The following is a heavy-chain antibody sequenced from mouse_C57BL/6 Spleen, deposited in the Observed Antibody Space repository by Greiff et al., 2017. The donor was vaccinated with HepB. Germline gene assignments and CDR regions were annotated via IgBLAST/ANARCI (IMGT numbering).Heavy chain of an antibody. CDR1: GFNIKDDY. D-gene: IGHD2-5*01. Sequence: EVQLQQSGAELVRPGASVKLSCTASGFNIKDDYMHWVKQRPEQGLEWIGWIDPENGDTEYASKFQGKATITADTSSNTAYLQLSSLTSEDTAVYYCTTDSNYVWFAYWGQGTLATVSA. V-gene: IGHV14-4*01. J-gene: IGHJ3*01. CDR3: TTDSNYVWFAY. CDR2: IDPENGDT.